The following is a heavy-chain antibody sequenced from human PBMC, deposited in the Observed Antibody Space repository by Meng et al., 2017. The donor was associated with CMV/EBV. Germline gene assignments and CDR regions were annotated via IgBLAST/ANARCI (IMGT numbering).Heavy chain of an antibody. CDR1: GGSFSGYY. J-gene: IGHJ4*02. Sequence: QGQLHQWGAGLLKPSESLALTCAVYGGSFSGYYWSWIRQPPGNGLEWIGEINHSGSTNYNPSLKSRVTISVDTSKNQLSLKLSSVTAADTAVYYCARPKGGSLLRAPFDYWGQGTLVTVSS. V-gene: IGHV4-34*01. D-gene: IGHD2-15*01. CDR3: ARPKGGSLLRAPFDY. CDR2: INHSGST.